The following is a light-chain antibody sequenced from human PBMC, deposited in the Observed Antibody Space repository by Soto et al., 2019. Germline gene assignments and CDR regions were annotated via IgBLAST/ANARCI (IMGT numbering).Light chain of an antibody. CDR2: EVS. Sequence: QSALTQPASVSGSPGQSITISCTGTSSDVGGYKHVSWYQRHPGKAPKLMIYEVSNRPSGVSNRFSGSKSGNTASLTISGLQAEDEADYYCSSYTTRNTRVFGTGTKVTVL. J-gene: IGLJ1*01. V-gene: IGLV2-14*01. CDR1: SSDVGGYKH. CDR3: SSYTTRNTRV.